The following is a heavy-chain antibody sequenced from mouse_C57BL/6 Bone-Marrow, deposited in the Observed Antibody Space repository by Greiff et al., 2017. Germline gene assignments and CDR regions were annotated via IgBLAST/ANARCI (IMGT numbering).Heavy chain of an antibody. V-gene: IGHV1-39*01. CDR1: GYSFTDYN. CDR3: QIYYYGSSLFAY. CDR2: INPNYGTT. J-gene: IGHJ3*01. D-gene: IGHD1-1*01. Sequence: EVQLQQSGPELVKPGASVKISCKASGYSFTDYNMNWVKQSNGKSLEWIGVINPNYGTTSYNQKFKGKATLTVDKSSSTAYMQLNSLISEDSAVYYCQIYYYGSSLFAYWGQGTLVTVSA.